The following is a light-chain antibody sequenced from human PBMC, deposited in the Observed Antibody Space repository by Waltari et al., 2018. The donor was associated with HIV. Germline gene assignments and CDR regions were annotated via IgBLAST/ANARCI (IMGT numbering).Light chain of an antibody. CDR2: RNN. CDR3: AAWDDSLSGLV. J-gene: IGLJ2*01. CDR1: SSNIGSNY. V-gene: IGLV1-47*01. Sequence: QSVLTQPPSASGTPGQRVTISCSGSSSNIGSNYVYWYQQLPGTAPKLLIYRNNQLPSGVPDRFSGSKSGTSASLALSGLRSEDETNYYCAAWDDSLSGLVFGGGTKLTVL.